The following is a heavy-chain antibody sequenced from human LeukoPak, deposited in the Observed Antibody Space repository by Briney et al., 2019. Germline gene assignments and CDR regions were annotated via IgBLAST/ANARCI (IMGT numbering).Heavy chain of an antibody. D-gene: IGHD1-26*01. Sequence: NLGESLKISCKGSGYSFTSYWIGWVRQMPGKGLEWMGIIYPGDSDPRYRPSFQGQVTISADKSISTAYLQWSSLKASDTAMYYCARYSGSYLITYYYYYYMDVWGKGTTVTVSS. CDR2: IYPGDSDP. CDR1: GYSFTSYW. V-gene: IGHV5-51*01. J-gene: IGHJ6*03. CDR3: ARYSGSYLITYYYYYYMDV.